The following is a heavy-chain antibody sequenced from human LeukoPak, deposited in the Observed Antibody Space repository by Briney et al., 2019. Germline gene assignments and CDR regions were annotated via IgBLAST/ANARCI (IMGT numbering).Heavy chain of an antibody. Sequence: SVKVSCKASGGTFSSDAISWVRQAPGQRPEWMGKVTPILGIANYAPKFQGRVTLIADKSTNTAYMELSSLRSDDTAIYYCARETYFYDSSGFSYIDWFDPWGQGTLVTVSS. V-gene: IGHV1-69*04. CDR2: VTPILGIA. CDR3: ARETYFYDSSGFSYIDWFDP. CDR1: GGTFSSDA. J-gene: IGHJ5*02. D-gene: IGHD3-22*01.